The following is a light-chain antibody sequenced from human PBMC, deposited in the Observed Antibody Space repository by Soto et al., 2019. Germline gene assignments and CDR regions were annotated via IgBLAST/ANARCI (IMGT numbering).Light chain of an antibody. CDR2: GAS. CDR3: QQYGSSPRT. J-gene: IGKJ1*01. CDR1: QSVSSSY. Sequence: TVCTQSPGPLSLSPGERATLSCRASQSVSSSYLAWYQQKPGQAPRLLIYGASSRATGIPDRFSGSGSGTDFTLTISRLEPEDFAVYYCQQYGSSPRTFGQGTKVDIK. V-gene: IGKV3-20*01.